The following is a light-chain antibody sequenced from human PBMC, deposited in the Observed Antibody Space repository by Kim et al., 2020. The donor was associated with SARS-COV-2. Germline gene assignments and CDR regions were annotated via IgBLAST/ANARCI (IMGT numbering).Light chain of an antibody. CDR1: SSNIGAGFD. CDR3: QSYDMSLSGSDVV. Sequence: VTISCTGSSSNIGAGFDVHWYQQFPGTAPKLLIYDNTNRPSGVPDRFSGSKSGTSASLAITGLQPEDEADYYCQSYDMSLSGSDVVFGGGTQLTVL. V-gene: IGLV1-40*01. J-gene: IGLJ2*01. CDR2: DNT.